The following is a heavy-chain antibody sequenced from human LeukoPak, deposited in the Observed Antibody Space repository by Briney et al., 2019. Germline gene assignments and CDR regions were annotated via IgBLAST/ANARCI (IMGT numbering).Heavy chain of an antibody. J-gene: IGHJ4*02. D-gene: IGHD1-1*01. CDR1: GGSVSSGSYY. V-gene: IGHV4-61*01. CDR3: ARDVRTGRDRYFDY. Sequence: SETLSLTCTVSGGSVSSGSYYWSWIRQPPGKGLEWIGYIYYSGSTNYNPSLKSRVTISVDTSKNQFSLKLSSVTAADTAVYYCARDVRTGRDRYFDYWGQGTLVTVSS. CDR2: IYYSGST.